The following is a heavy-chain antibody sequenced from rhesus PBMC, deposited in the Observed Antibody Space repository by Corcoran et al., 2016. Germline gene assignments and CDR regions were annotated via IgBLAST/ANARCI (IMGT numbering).Heavy chain of an antibody. CDR1: GYTFTDYY. J-gene: IGHJ4*01. CDR2: VDPKDGEA. V-gene: IGHV1-111*02. D-gene: IGHD3-3*01. Sequence: EVQLVQSGAEVKTPGASVQISCKASGYTFTDYYLPCVRQAPGHGLEWMGRVDPKDGEAKHAQKFQDRVTITADTYTDTAYMELSSLRSEDTAVYYCVKFNVWTGYSFDYWGQGVLVTVSS. CDR3: VKFNVWTGYSFDY.